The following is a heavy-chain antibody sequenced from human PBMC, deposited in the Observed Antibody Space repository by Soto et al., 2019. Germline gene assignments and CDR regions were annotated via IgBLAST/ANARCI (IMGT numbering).Heavy chain of an antibody. Sequence: QVQLVESGGGVVLPGGSLRISCAASGFPFSVYGMHWVRQAPGKGLEWVAVTWYDGTNKYYAESVKGRFIISRDKSKNTLYLQMNSLRAEDTAVYHCARPQGDYGDYLRAFDIWGPGTTVTVSS. CDR3: ARPQGDYGDYLRAFDI. CDR2: TWYDGTNK. V-gene: IGHV3-33*01. CDR1: GFPFSVYG. J-gene: IGHJ3*02. D-gene: IGHD4-17*01.